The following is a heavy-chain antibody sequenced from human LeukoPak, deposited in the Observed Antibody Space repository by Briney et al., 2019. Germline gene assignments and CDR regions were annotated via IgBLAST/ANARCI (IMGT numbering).Heavy chain of an antibody. CDR3: AKSLRYFDWLLPGYYYYMDV. Sequence: GGSLRLSCAASGFTFSSYGMHWVRQAPGKGLEWVAFIRYDGSNKYYADSVKGRFTISRDNSKNTLYLQMNSLRAEDTAVYYCAKSLRYFDWLLPGYYYYMDVWGKGTTVTISS. J-gene: IGHJ6*03. CDR1: GFTFSSYG. D-gene: IGHD3-9*01. V-gene: IGHV3-30*02. CDR2: IRYDGSNK.